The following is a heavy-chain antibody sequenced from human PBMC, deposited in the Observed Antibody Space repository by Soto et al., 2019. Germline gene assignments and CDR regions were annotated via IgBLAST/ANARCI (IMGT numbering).Heavy chain of an antibody. D-gene: IGHD1-26*01. J-gene: IGHJ4*02. CDR1: GFTFSSYA. CDR3: AKDLGPQVQWEPYL. CDR2: ISGSGGST. V-gene: IGHV3-23*01. Sequence: GGSLRLSCAASGFTFSSYAMSWVRQAPGKGLEWVSAISGSGGSTYYADSVKGRFTISRDNSKNTLYLQMNSLRAEDTAVYYCAKDLGPQVQWEPYLWGQGTLVTVSS.